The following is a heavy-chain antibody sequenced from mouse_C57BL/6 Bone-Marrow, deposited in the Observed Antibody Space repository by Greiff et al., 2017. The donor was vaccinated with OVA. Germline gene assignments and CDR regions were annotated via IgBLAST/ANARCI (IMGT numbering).Heavy chain of an antibody. CDR1: GYSFTDYN. Sequence: EVHLVESGPELVKPGASVKISCKASGYSFTDYNMNWVKQSNGKSLEWIGVINPNYGTTRYNQKFKGKATLTLDKSSSTAYMQLNSRTSEDSAVYYCSCQSNYWDWFAYWGQGTLVTVSA. J-gene: IGHJ3*01. D-gene: IGHD2-5*01. V-gene: IGHV1-39*01. CDR3: SCQSNYWDWFAY. CDR2: INPNYGTT.